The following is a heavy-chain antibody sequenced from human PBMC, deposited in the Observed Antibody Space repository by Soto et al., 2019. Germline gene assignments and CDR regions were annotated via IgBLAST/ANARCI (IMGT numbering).Heavy chain of an antibody. Sequence: QMQLVQSGPEVKEPGTSVKVSCKASGFTFSNSAMQWVRQARGQRLEWIGWIVVGSNSTYYAQKFQERVTITRDMSTSTAYMELSSLRSEDTAVYYCARAGSAYGPLDFWGQGTLVTVSS. CDR1: GFTFSNSA. CDR3: ARAGSAYGPLDF. J-gene: IGHJ4*02. CDR2: IVVGSNST. D-gene: IGHD5-12*01. V-gene: IGHV1-58*02.